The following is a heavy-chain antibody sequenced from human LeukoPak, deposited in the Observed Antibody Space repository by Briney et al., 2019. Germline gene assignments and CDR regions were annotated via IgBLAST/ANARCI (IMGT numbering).Heavy chain of an antibody. V-gene: IGHV3-21*01. J-gene: IGHJ4*02. CDR3: ARDREVISFDY. CDR2: ISSSSSYI. D-gene: IGHD3-10*01. CDR1: GFTFSSYG. Sequence: GRSLRLSCAASGFTFSSYGMHWVRQAPGKGLEWVSSISSSSSYIYYADSVKGRFTISRDNAKNSLYLQMNSLRAEDTAVYYCARDREVISFDYWGQGTLVTVSS.